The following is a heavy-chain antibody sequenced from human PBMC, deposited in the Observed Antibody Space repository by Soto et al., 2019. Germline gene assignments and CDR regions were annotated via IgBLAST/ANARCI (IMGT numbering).Heavy chain of an antibody. J-gene: IGHJ6*02. CDR3: ARRYCISTSCSYYYYYYGMDV. CDR2: IIPIFGTA. D-gene: IGHD2-2*01. V-gene: IGHV1-69*12. Sequence: QVQLVQSGAEVKKPGSSVKVSCKASGGTFSSYAISWVRQAPGQGLEWMGGIIPIFGTANYAQKFQGRVTITADESTRTAYMELSSLRSEDTAVYYCARRYCISTSCSYYYYYYGMDVWGQGTTVTVSS. CDR1: GGTFSSYA.